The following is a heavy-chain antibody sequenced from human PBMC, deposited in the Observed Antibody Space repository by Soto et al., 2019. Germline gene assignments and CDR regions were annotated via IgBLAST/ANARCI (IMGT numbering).Heavy chain of an antibody. CDR1: GFSLRTRGVA. V-gene: IGHV2-5*02. CDR3: AHRPRGYAYYFDY. Sequence: QITLKESGPTLVKPTQTLTLTCTFSGFSLRTRGVAVGWFRQPPGKALEWLALIYWDEDKWYSPSLKSRLTIADDTSTHQVVRTMTNVDPVDTATYYCAHRPRGYAYYFDYWGQGILVTVSS. CDR2: IYWDEDK. D-gene: IGHD5-12*01. J-gene: IGHJ4*02.